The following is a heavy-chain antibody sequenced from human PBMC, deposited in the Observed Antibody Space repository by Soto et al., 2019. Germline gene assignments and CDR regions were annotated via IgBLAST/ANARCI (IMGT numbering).Heavy chain of an antibody. D-gene: IGHD3-9*01. V-gene: IGHV3-7*01. CDR2: IKQDGSEK. CDR1: GGTCSSLW. J-gene: IGHJ3*02. CDR3: ARDYYDILTGYSYDAFDI. Sequence: GGSLRVCWAAAGGTCSSLWGSWVRQAPGKGLEWVANIKQDGSEKYYVDSVKGRFTISRDNAKNSLYLQMNSLRAEDTAVYYCARDYYDILTGYSYDAFDIWGQGTMVTVSS.